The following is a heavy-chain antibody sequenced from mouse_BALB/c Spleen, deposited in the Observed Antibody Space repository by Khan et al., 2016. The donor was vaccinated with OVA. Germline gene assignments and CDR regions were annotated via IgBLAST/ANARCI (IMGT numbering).Heavy chain of an antibody. V-gene: IGHV3-2*02. J-gene: IGHJ2*01. CDR1: GYSITSDYA. CDR2: ISYSGST. CDR3: ARFSGHYFDY. Sequence: EVQLQESGPGLVKPSQSLSLTCTVTGYSITSDYAWNWIRQFPGNKLEWMGYISYSGSTSYNPSLKSRISITRDTSKNQFFLQLNSVTTEDTATXYCARFSGHYFDYWGQGTTLTVSS.